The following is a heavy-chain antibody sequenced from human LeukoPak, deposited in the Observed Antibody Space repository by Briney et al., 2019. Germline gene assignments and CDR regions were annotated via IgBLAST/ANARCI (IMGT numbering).Heavy chain of an antibody. CDR2: IKQDGSEK. CDR1: GFTFSTYW. D-gene: IGHD7-27*01. CDR3: ARGVETGVDWFDP. V-gene: IGHV3-7*01. Sequence: GGSLRLSCAASGFTFSTYWMTWVRQAPGKGLEWVANIKQDGSEKYYVDSVRGRFTISRDNAKNSLYLQMNSLRAEDMAVYYCARGVETGVDWFDPWGQGTLVTVSS. J-gene: IGHJ5*02.